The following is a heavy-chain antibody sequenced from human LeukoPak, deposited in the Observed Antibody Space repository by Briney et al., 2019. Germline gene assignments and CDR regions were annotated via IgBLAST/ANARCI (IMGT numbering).Heavy chain of an antibody. J-gene: IGHJ3*02. Sequence: PGGSLRLSCAASGFTFNNNAMNWVRQAPGKGLEWVSTITSGGITYYADSVKGRFTISRDNSKNTLYLQMNSLRAEDTAVYYCARDLGDAFDIWGQGTMVTVSS. CDR3: ARDLGDAFDI. D-gene: IGHD7-27*01. V-gene: IGHV3-23*01. CDR2: ITSGGIT. CDR1: GFTFNNNA.